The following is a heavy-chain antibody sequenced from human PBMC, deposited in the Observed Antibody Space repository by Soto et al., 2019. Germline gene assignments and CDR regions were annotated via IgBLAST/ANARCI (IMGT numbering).Heavy chain of an antibody. CDR1: GGTFSNSD. D-gene: IGHD3-3*01. CDR2: IIPIFDST. Sequence: QVQLVQSGAEVKKPGSSVKVSCKASGGTFSNSDISWVRQAPGKGLEWMGGIIPIFDSTNYAQKLQGRVTNIADESTSTAYMELSSMRSEDTAVYYCARARLLSGVTLHANYFDYWGQGTLVTVSS. J-gene: IGHJ4*02. V-gene: IGHV1-69*01. CDR3: ARARLLSGVTLHANYFDY.